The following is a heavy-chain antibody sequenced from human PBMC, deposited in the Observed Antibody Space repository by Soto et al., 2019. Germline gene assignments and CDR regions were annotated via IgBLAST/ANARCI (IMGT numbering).Heavy chain of an antibody. CDR3: AREGLALYSNLFDY. V-gene: IGHV3-33*01. CDR1: GFTFSSYG. J-gene: IGHJ4*02. CDR2: IWYDGSNK. D-gene: IGHD4-4*01. Sequence: GGSLRLSCAASGFTFSSYGMHWVRQAPGKGLEWVAVIWYDGSNKYYADSVKGRFTISRDNSKNTLNLQMNSLRAEDTAVYYCAREGLALYSNLFDYWGQGTLVTVSS.